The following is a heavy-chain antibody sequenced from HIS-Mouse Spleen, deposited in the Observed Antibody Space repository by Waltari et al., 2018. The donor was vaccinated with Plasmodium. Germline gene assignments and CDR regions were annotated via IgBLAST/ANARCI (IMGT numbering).Heavy chain of an antibody. D-gene: IGHD2-15*01. CDR3: ARLVVVASKDSY. Sequence: QVQLQQWGAGLLKPSETLSLPCAVYGGSFSGYYWSWIRPPPGQGLEWIGEINHSGSTNHNPSLKSLVTISVDTSKNQFSRTLSSVTAADTAVYYCARLVVVASKDSYWGQGTLVTVSS. CDR1: GGSFSGYY. CDR2: INHSGST. V-gene: IGHV4-34*01. J-gene: IGHJ4*02.